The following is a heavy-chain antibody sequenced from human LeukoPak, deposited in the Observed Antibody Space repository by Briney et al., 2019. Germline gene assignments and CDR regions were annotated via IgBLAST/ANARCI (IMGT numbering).Heavy chain of an antibody. V-gene: IGHV4-61*08. CDR1: GDSVTSGGSY. Sequence: KPSETLSLTCAVSGDSVTSGGSYWSWIRQPPGKGLEWIGYISFIGNTDYNPSLDSRVTISVDTSKNQFSLKLTSVTAADTAVYYCARGPNWYYNSWGQGTLVTVS. CDR2: ISFIGNT. J-gene: IGHJ4*02. D-gene: IGHD1-7*01. CDR3: ARGPNWYYNS.